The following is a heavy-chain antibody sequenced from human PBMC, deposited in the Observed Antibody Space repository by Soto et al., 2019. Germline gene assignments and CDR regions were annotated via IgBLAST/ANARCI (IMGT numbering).Heavy chain of an antibody. CDR2: IYSGGST. V-gene: IGHV3-66*01. J-gene: IGHJ6*02. CDR1: GFTVSSNY. CDR3: ARDRLRKWLAHYYYYGMDV. Sequence: EVQLVESGGGLVQPGGSLRLSCAASGFTVSSNYMSWVRQAPGKGLEWVSVIYSGGSTYYADSVKGRFTISRDNSKNTLYLQMNSLRAEDTAVYYCARDRLRKWLAHYYYYGMDVWGQGTTVTVSS. D-gene: IGHD6-19*01.